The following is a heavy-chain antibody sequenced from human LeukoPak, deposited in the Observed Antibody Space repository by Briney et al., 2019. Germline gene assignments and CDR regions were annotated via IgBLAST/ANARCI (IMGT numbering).Heavy chain of an antibody. V-gene: IGHV4-39*01. D-gene: IGHD5-18*01. J-gene: IGHJ6*03. CDR2: IFYNGST. Sequence: PSETLSLTCTVSGGSISSRNYYRGWIRQPPGKGLEWIGTIFYNGSTHCNPSLKGRVTISFDTYNNHFSLKLSSLTAADTAMYYCARHLVYSYGIPDYCYMDVWGKGTTVTVSS. CDR3: ARHLVYSYGIPDYCYMDV. CDR1: GGSISSRNYY.